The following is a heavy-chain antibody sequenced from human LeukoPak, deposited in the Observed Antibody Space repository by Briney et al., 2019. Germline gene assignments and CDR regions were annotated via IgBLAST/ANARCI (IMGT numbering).Heavy chain of an antibody. V-gene: IGHV3-7*01. CDR2: IKEDGSDK. CDR1: GFIFTDYW. Sequence: GGSLRLSCAASGFIFTDYWMAWVRQAPGKELEWVANIKEDGSDKNYVASLKGRFTISRDNTKKSLYLQMNSLTAEDTAVYYCARDAAYGYDRFDYWGQGTQVTVSS. D-gene: IGHD5-18*01. CDR3: ARDAAYGYDRFDY. J-gene: IGHJ4*02.